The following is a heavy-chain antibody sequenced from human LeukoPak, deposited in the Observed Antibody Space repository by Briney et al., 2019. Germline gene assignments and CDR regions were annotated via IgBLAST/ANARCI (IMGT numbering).Heavy chain of an antibody. CDR1: GFTFSSYG. Sequence: GRSLRLSCAASGFTFSSYGMHWVRQAPGKGLEWVAVISYDGSNKYYADSVKGRFTISRDNSKNTLYLQMNSLRAEDTAVYYCAKDADDSSDDAFDIWGQGTMVTVSS. CDR2: ISYDGSNK. CDR3: AKDADDSSDDAFDI. D-gene: IGHD3-22*01. V-gene: IGHV3-30*18. J-gene: IGHJ3*02.